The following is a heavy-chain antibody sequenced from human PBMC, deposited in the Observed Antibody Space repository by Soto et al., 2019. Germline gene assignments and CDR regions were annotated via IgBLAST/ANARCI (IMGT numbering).Heavy chain of an antibody. J-gene: IGHJ5*02. D-gene: IGHD2-15*01. CDR2: VYHSGAT. CDR1: GDSVTSSNW. V-gene: IGHV4-4*02. Sequence: PSETLSLTCAVSGDSVTSSNWWSWVRQSPGKGLEWIGQVYHSGATNSNPSLKSRVTISIDRSKDQFSLKLTSVTAADTAVYYCVRRSVAARGWFDPWGQGTLVTVSS. CDR3: VRRSVAARGWFDP.